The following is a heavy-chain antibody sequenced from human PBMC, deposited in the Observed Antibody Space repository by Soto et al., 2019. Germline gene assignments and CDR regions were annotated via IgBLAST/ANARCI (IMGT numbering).Heavy chain of an antibody. Sequence: QVQLVESGGGVVQPGRSLRLSCAASGFSFSSYGMHWVRQAPGKGLEWVAVISYDGSNKYYADSVKGRFTISRDNSKNTLYLQMNTLRAEDTAVYYCANVSLWGSGDYAFDYWGQGTLVTVSS. CDR1: GFSFSSYG. J-gene: IGHJ4*02. D-gene: IGHD4-17*01. V-gene: IGHV3-30*18. CDR3: ANVSLWGSGDYAFDY. CDR2: ISYDGSNK.